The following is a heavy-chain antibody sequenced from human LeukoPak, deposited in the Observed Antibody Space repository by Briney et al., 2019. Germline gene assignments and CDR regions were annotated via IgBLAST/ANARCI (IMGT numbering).Heavy chain of an antibody. CDR2: ITGSGRT. J-gene: IGHJ4*02. CDR1: GISFTSFA. Sequence: PGGSLRLSCAASGISFTSFAMTWVRQAPGKGLEWVSVITGSGRTSYAASVEGRFTISRDNSKNTLSLQLDSLTADDTVIYYCAKGKRVGSPYYFDSWGQGTLVTVSS. V-gene: IGHV3-23*01. D-gene: IGHD6-6*01. CDR3: AKGKRVGSPYYFDS.